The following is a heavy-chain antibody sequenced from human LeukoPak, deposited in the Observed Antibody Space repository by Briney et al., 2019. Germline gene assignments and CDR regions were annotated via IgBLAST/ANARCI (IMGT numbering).Heavy chain of an antibody. CDR2: IYYSGST. CDR1: GGSISSYY. CDR3: ARDTWDIVATVDAFDI. Sequence: SETLSLTCTVSGGSISSYYWSWIRQPPGKGLEWIGYIYYSGSTNYNPSLKSRVTMSVDTSKNQFSLKLSSVTAADTAVYYCARDTWDIVATVDAFDIWGQGTMVTVSS. J-gene: IGHJ3*02. V-gene: IGHV4-59*12. D-gene: IGHD5-12*01.